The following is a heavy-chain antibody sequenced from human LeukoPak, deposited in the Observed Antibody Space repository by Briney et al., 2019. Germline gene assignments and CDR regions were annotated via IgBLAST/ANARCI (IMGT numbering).Heavy chain of an antibody. CDR2: ISYDGSNK. Sequence: GGSLRLSCAASEFTIRSYGIHWVRQAPGKGLEWVAVISYDGSNKYYADSVKGRFTISRDNSKNTLYLQMNSLRAEDTAVYYCARESGYSSSSGYFQHWGQGTLVTVSS. V-gene: IGHV3-30*05. CDR3: ARESGYSSSSGYFQH. CDR1: EFTIRSYG. D-gene: IGHD6-6*01. J-gene: IGHJ1*01.